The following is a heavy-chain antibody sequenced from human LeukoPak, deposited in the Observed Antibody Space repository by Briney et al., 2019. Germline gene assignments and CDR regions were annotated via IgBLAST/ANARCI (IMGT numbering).Heavy chain of an antibody. CDR3: ARNWGSGSYFLDAFDI. Sequence: GGSLRLSCAASGFTFSSYSMNWVRQAPGKGLEWVSSISSSSSYIYYADSVKGRFTISRDNAKNSLYLQMNSLRAEDTAVYYCARNWGSGSYFLDAFDIWGQGTMVTVSS. D-gene: IGHD3-10*01. V-gene: IGHV3-21*01. J-gene: IGHJ3*02. CDR2: ISSSSSYI. CDR1: GFTFSSYS.